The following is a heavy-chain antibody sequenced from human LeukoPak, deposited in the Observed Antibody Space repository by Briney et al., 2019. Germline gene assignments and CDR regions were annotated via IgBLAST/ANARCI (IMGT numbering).Heavy chain of an antibody. V-gene: IGHV3-33*06. CDR2: IWYDGSNK. CDR3: AKGRGYSGYQKVDY. D-gene: IGHD5-12*01. J-gene: IGHJ4*02. CDR1: GFTFSSYG. Sequence: PGRSLRLSCAASGFTFSSYGMHWVRQAPGKGLEWVAVIWYDGSNKYYADSVKGRFTISRDNSKNTLYLQMNSLRAEDTAVYYCAKGRGYSGYQKVDYWGQGTLVTVSS.